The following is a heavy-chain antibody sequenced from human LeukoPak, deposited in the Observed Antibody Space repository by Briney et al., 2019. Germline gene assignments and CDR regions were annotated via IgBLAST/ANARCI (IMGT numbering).Heavy chain of an antibody. J-gene: IGHJ5*02. Sequence: GGSLRLSCAASGFTFSNAWMSWVRQAPGKGLEWVGRIKSKTDGGTTDYAAPVKGRFTISRDDSKNTLYLQMNSLRAEDTAVYYCAKDRGLITNLFDPWGQGTLVTVSS. CDR2: IKSKTDGGTT. CDR1: GFTFSNAW. V-gene: IGHV3-15*01. D-gene: IGHD3-16*01. CDR3: AKDRGLITNLFDP.